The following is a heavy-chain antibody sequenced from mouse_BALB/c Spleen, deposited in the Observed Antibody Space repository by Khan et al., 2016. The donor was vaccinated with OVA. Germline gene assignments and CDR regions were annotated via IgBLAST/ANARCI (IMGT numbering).Heavy chain of an antibody. J-gene: IGHJ3*01. V-gene: IGHV1-4*01. Sequence: QVQLKQSGAELASPGASVKMSCKASGYTFTTYTMHWVKQRPGQGLEWIGYINPSNGYTNYNQKFKDKSTLTADKSSSTAYMQLSSLTSDYSAVYYCAREGAYYRSDGWFSYWGQGTLVTVSA. CDR2: INPSNGYT. CDR3: AREGAYYRSDGWFSY. D-gene: IGHD2-14*01. CDR1: GYTFTTYT.